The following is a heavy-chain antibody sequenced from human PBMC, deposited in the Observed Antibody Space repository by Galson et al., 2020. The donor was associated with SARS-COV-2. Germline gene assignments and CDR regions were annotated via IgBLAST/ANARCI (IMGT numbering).Heavy chain of an antibody. V-gene: IGHV3-48*03. CDR3: ARAWTSSLTTTWGDAFDV. J-gene: IGHJ3*01. CDR1: GFTFSSCE. D-gene: IGHD1-1*01. CDR2: IDKSGYTK. Sequence: GGSLRLSCAASGFTFSSCEMTWVRQAPGKGLEWLSYIDKSGYTKYYADSVKGRFTISRDNAESSLYLQLNSLRAEDTALYYCARAWTSSLTTTWGDAFDVWGQGTLVTVSS.